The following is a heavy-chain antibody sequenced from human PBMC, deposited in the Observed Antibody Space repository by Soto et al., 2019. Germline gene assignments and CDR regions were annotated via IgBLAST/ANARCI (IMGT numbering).Heavy chain of an antibody. Sequence: QVQLVQSGAEVKKPGASVKVSCKASGYTFTSYGISWVRQAPGQGLEWMGWISAYNGNTNYAQKLQGRVTMTTDTSTRTAYMELRSLRSDDTAVYYCARGHIITFGGVIGSSALDPWGQGTLVTVSS. CDR3: ARGHIITFGGVIGSSALDP. CDR2: ISAYNGNT. V-gene: IGHV1-18*01. D-gene: IGHD3-16*02. J-gene: IGHJ5*02. CDR1: GYTFTSYG.